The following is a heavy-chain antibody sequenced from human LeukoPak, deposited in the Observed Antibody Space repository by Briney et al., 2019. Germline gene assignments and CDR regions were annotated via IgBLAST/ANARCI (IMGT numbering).Heavy chain of an antibody. J-gene: IGHJ4*02. CDR2: IYYSGST. D-gene: IGHD5-12*01. CDR1: GGSISSNSYY. CDR3: ARARWLRFGFDY. Sequence: SETLSLTCAVSGGSISSNSYYWGWIRQPPGKGLEWIGSIYYSGSTYYNPSLKSRVTISVDTSKNQFSLKLSSVTAADTAVYYCARARWLRFGFDYWSQGTLVTVSS. V-gene: IGHV4-39*01.